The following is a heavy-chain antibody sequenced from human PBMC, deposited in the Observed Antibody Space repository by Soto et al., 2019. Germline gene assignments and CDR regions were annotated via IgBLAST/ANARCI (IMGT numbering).Heavy chain of an antibody. D-gene: IGHD3-16*01. CDR1: GFTFSMYD. J-gene: IGHJ4*02. CDR2: SNYDESKK. CDR3: AKVVSGSYDY. Sequence: QVHLVESGGGVVQPGRSLRLSCAASGFTFSMYDMHWVRQAPAKGLEWLAFSNYDESKKHYADSVKGRFTISRDNSKNTLFLQMNGLRAEDTAVYYCAKVVSGSYDYWGQGTLVTVSS. V-gene: IGHV3-33*06.